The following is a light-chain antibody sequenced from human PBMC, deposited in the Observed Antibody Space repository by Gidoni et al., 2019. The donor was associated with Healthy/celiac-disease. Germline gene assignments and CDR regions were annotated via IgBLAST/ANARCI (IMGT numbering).Light chain of an antibody. CDR2: KAS. Sequence: DIQMTQSPSTLSASVGDRVTITRRASQSISSWLVWYQQKPGKAPKLLIYKASSLESGVPSRFSGSGSGTEFTLTISSLQPDDFATYYCQQYNSYPLTFGGGTKVEIK. CDR1: QSISSW. J-gene: IGKJ4*01. V-gene: IGKV1-5*03. CDR3: QQYNSYPLT.